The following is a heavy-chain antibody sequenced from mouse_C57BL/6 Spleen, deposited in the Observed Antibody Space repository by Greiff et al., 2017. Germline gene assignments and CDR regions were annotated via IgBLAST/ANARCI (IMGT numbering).Heavy chain of an antibody. D-gene: IGHD2-12*01. V-gene: IGHV1-74*01. Sequence: QVQLQQPGAELVKPGASVKLSCKASGYTFTSYWMHWVKQRPGQGLEWIGRIHPSDGDTNYNQKFKGKATLTVDKSSSTAYMQLSSLTSEDSAVYYCAVDYSPYAAMDYWGQGTSVTVSS. CDR3: AVDYSPYAAMDY. CDR2: IHPSDGDT. CDR1: GYTFTSYW. J-gene: IGHJ4*01.